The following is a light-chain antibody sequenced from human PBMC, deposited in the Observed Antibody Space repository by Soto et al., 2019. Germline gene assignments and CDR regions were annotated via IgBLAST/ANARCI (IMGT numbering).Light chain of an antibody. CDR1: RGFRNW. J-gene: IGKJ5*01. Sequence: DIQMTQSPSTLSASVGARVTITCRASRGFRNWLAWYQQKPGKAPNTLIYDASSLKSGVPARFSGSGSGTEFTLTIRSLKPDDFATDYCQQYNTYSTFGQGTRLEIK. CDR3: QQYNTYST. CDR2: DAS. V-gene: IGKV1-5*01.